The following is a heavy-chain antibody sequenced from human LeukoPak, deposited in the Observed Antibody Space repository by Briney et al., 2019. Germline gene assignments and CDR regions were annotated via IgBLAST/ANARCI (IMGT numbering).Heavy chain of an antibody. V-gene: IGHV1-46*01. CDR1: GYTFTIYY. D-gene: IGHD6-19*01. J-gene: IGHJ4*02. CDR3: ARTLSNAYSSGWTSFDY. CDR2: INPSGGST. Sequence: GASVTVSCKASGYTFTIYYMHWVRQAPGQGLEWMGVINPSGGSTNYAQKFQGRGTITRDTSTSTVYMELSSLRSEDTAVYYCARTLSNAYSSGWTSFDYWGQGTLVTVSS.